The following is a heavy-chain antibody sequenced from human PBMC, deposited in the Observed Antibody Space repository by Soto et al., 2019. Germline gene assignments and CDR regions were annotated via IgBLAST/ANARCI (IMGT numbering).Heavy chain of an antibody. CDR1: GYSFTSYL. CDR3: SRAALGYCSGGSCYEPSDY. V-gene: IGHV5-51*01. D-gene: IGHD2-15*01. J-gene: IGHJ4*02. Sequence: GESLKISCKGSGYSFTSYLIGWVRQMPGKGLEWMGIIYPGDSDTRYSPSFQGQVTISADKSISTAYLQWSSLKASDTAMYYCSRAALGYCSGGSCYEPSDYWGQGTLVTVSS. CDR2: IYPGDSDT.